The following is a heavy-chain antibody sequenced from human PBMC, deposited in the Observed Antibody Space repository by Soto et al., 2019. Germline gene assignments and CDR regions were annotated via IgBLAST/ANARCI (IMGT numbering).Heavy chain of an antibody. CDR3: AKPQQLGRDYYYYYGMDV. V-gene: IGHV3-23*01. J-gene: IGHJ6*02. CDR2: ISGSGGST. Sequence: GGSLRLSCAASGFTFSSYAMSWVRQAPGKGLEWVSAISGSGGSTYYADSVKGRFTISRDNSKNTLYLQMNSLRAEDTAVYYCAKPQQLGRDYYYYYGMDVWGQGTTVTVSS. D-gene: IGHD6-13*01. CDR1: GFTFSSYA.